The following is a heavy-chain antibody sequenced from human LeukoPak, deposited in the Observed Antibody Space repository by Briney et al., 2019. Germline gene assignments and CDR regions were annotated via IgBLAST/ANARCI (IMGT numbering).Heavy chain of an antibody. CDR2: IKQDGSEK. CDR3: ARDSSMGRY. D-gene: IGHD2-2*01. CDR1: GFTFSSYW. V-gene: IGHV3-7*01. J-gene: IGHJ4*02. Sequence: GGSLRLSCAASGFTFSSYWMSWVRQAPGKGLEWVANIKQDGSEKYYVDSVKGRFTISRDNAKSSLYLQVDSLRVEDTAVYYCARDSSMGRYWGQGTLVTVSS.